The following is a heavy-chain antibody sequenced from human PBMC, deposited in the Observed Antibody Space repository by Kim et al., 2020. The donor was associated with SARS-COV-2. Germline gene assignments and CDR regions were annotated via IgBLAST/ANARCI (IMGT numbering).Heavy chain of an antibody. V-gene: IGHV3-7*04. D-gene: IGHD3-9*01. Sequence: GGSLRLSCAVSGFTFSSYWMSWVRQAPGKGLEWVANIKQDGSEKYYVDSVKGRFTISIDNAKNSLYLQMNSLRAEDTAVYYCARAADVTYFDWFGGSWFDPWGQGTLVTVSS. J-gene: IGHJ5*02. CDR3: ARAADVTYFDWFGGSWFDP. CDR2: IKQDGSEK. CDR1: GFTFSSYW.